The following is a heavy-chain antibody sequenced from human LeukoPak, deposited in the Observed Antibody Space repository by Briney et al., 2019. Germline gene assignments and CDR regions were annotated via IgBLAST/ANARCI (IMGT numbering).Heavy chain of an antibody. V-gene: IGHV4-61*01. Sequence: SETLSLTCTVSGFSITSDYYWGWVRQPPGKGLEWIGYIYYSGSTNYNPSLKSRVTISIDTSKNQFSLKLSSVTAADTAVYYCARVQQSQIDYYFDYWGQGTLVTVSS. D-gene: IGHD3-9*01. J-gene: IGHJ4*02. CDR3: ARVQQSQIDYYFDY. CDR1: GFSITSDYY. CDR2: IYYSGST.